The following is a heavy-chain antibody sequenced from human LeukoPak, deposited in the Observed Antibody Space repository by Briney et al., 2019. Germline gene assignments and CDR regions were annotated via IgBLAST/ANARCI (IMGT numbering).Heavy chain of an antibody. CDR3: ARGSRYSYGL. CDR1: GGSISSYY. CDR2: IYYSGST. V-gene: IGHV4-59*01. Sequence: PSETLSLTCIVSGGSISSYYWSWIRQPPGKGLEWIGYIYYSGSTNYNPSLKSRVTISVDTSKNQFSLKLSSVTAADTAVYYCARGSRYSYGLWGQGTLVTVSS. D-gene: IGHD5-18*01. J-gene: IGHJ4*02.